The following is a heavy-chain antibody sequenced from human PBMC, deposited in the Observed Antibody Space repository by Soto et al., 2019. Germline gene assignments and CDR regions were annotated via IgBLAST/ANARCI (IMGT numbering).Heavy chain of an antibody. V-gene: IGHV4-39*01. CDR2: IYYSGST. CDR1: GGSISSSSYY. CDR3: VSTLDGWQLKGSARGTRQGWYFQH. Sequence: QLQLQESGPGLVKPSETLSLTCTVSGGSISSSSYYWGWIRQPPGKGLEWIGSIYYSGSTYYNPSLKSRVPISVDTSKNQFSLKLSSVTAADTAVYYCVSTLDGWQLKGSARGTRQGWYFQHWGQGTLVTVSS. D-gene: IGHD2-15*01. J-gene: IGHJ1*01.